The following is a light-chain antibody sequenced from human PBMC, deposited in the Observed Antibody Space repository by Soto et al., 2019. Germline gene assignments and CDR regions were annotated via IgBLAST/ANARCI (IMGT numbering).Light chain of an antibody. V-gene: IGKV3-15*01. CDR3: QQYMNWPPGA. Sequence: EIVMTQSPATLSVSPGERASLSCRASQSVSSNLAWYQQKPGQAPRLLIYGASTRATGIPARFSGSGSGTEFTLTINSLQSGDFAVYYCQQYMNWPPGAFGQGTKLEIK. CDR1: QSVSSN. CDR2: GAS. J-gene: IGKJ1*01.